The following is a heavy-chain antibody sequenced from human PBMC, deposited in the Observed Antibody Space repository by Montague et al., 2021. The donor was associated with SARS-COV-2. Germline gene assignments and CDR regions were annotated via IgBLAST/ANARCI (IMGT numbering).Heavy chain of an antibody. J-gene: IGHJ3*02. CDR3: ARDPYSSSWFDAFDI. CDR1: GFTFSRYA. Sequence: SLRLSCAASGFTFSRYAMSWVRQAPGKGLEWVSVIYSGGSSTYYADSVKGRFTISRDNSKNTLYLQMNSLRAEDTAVYYCARDPYSSSWFDAFDIWGQGTMVTVSS. CDR2: IYSGGSST. D-gene: IGHD6-13*01. V-gene: IGHV3-23*03.